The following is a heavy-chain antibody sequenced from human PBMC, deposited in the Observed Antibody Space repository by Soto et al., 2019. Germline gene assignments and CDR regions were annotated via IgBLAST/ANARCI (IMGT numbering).Heavy chain of an antibody. V-gene: IGHV3-11*01. Sequence: VQLVESGGGLVKPGGSLRLSCAASGFTFRDNYMTWIRQAPGKGLQWISYITSSGSYRHYADSVKGRFTISRDNANNSLYLQMNNLRAEDTAVYYCAKNPNYYYYMDVWGKGTTVIVSS. CDR1: GFTFRDNY. CDR3: AKNPNYYYYMDV. J-gene: IGHJ6*03. CDR2: ITSSGSYR.